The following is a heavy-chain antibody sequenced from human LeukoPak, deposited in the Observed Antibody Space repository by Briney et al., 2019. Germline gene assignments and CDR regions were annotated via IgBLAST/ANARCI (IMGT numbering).Heavy chain of an antibody. CDR3: ARVFSTMEGVD. V-gene: IGHV4-59*01. D-gene: IGHD3-22*01. CDR1: GGYISSYY. CDR2: IYYNGST. J-gene: IGHJ4*02. Sequence: PSETLSLTCTVSGGYISSYYWSWIRQPPGKGLEWIGFIYYNGSTNYNPSLKSRVTISVDTSKNQFSLKLSSVTAADTAVYYCARVFSTMEGVDWGQGTLVTVSS.